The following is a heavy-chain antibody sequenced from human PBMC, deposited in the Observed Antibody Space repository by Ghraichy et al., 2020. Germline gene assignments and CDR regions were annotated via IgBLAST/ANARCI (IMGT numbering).Heavy chain of an antibody. D-gene: IGHD3-22*01. J-gene: IGHJ4*02. V-gene: IGHV4-59*01. CDR3: ARVVHYDSFTYYFDY. CDR1: GGSISSYY. Sequence: SETLSLTCTVSGGSISSYYWSWIRQPPGKGLEWIGYIYYSGSTNYNPSLKSRVTISVDTSKNQFSLKLSSVTAADTAVYYCARVVHYDSFTYYFDYWGQGTLVTVSS. CDR2: IYYSGST.